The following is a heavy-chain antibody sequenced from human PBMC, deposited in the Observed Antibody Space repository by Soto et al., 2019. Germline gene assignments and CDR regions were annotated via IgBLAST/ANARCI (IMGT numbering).Heavy chain of an antibody. J-gene: IGHJ4*02. D-gene: IGHD4-17*01. CDR2: IYWDDDK. V-gene: IGHV2-5*02. Sequence: SGPTLVNPTQTLTLTCTFSGFSLSTSGVGVGWIRQPPGKALEWLALIYWDDDKRYSPSLKCRLTITKDTSKNQVVLTITNMDPVDTATYYCAHTPTVTTFGYFDYWGQGTLVTVSS. CDR3: AHTPTVTTFGYFDY. CDR1: GFSLSTSGVG.